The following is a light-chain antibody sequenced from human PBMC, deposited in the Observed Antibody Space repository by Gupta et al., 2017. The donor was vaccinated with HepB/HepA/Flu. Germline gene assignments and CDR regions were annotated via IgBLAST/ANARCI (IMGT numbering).Light chain of an antibody. CDR2: DNN. Sequence: QSVLTQPPSVSAAPCQTVTISCSGSSSNIENNYVSWYQHLQGIEPKLLMLDNNKRHSGMPDRGSASKSGSYATTHTIGLQTGDDADEYCGKWDRSLRAVFGGGTKLTVL. J-gene: IGLJ2*01. CDR1: SSNIENNY. CDR3: GKWDRSLRAV. V-gene: IGLV1-51*01.